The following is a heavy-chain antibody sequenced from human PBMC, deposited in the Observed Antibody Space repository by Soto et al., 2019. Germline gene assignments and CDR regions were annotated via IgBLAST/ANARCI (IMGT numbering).Heavy chain of an antibody. Sequence: EVQLVESGGGLVQPGRSLRLSCAASGFTFGDYAMHWVRQAPGKGLEWVSGISWNSGSLGYADSVKGRFTISRDNAKNSLFLQMNSLRGEDTALYYCAKDRYSWSYADAFHIWGRGTVVTVSS. CDR1: GFTFGDYA. CDR3: AKDRYSWSYADAFHI. J-gene: IGHJ3*02. CDR2: ISWNSGSL. D-gene: IGHD1-26*01. V-gene: IGHV3-9*01.